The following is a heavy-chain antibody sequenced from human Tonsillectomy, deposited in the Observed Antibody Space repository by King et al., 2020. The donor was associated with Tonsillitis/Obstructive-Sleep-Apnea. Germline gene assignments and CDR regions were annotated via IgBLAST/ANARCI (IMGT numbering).Heavy chain of an antibody. D-gene: IGHD3-22*01. CDR2: INHSGST. Sequence: VQLQQWGAGLLKPSETLSLTCAVYGGSFSGYYWSWIRQPPGKGLEWIGEINHSGSTNYNPSLTSRVTISVDTSKNHFSLKLSSVTAADTAVYYCARGGPYITMIVVAAFDIWGQGTMVTVSS. CDR1: GGSFSGYY. V-gene: IGHV4-34*01. CDR3: ARGGPYITMIVVAAFDI. J-gene: IGHJ3*02.